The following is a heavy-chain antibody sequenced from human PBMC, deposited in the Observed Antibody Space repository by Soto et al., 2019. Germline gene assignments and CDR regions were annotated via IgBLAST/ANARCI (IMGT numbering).Heavy chain of an antibody. Sequence: PGGSLRLSCAAFGFDFNKYAMTWVRQAPGKGLQWVSSITSNGDSTYYADSVKGRFTTSRDNSKNTLYLQMNSLRADDTAVFYCAKDSPSYTTSPFYFDSWGQGALVTVFS. CDR3: AKDSPSYTTSPFYFDS. CDR2: ITSNGDST. J-gene: IGHJ4*02. D-gene: IGHD2-2*02. CDR1: GFDFNKYA. V-gene: IGHV3-23*01.